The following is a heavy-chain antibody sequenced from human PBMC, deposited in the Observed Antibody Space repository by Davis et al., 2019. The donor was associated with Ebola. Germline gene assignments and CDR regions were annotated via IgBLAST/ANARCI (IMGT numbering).Heavy chain of an antibody. CDR3: ARDLVGFGESRLDC. J-gene: IGHJ4*02. CDR1: GFTFSTYT. D-gene: IGHD3-10*01. Sequence: GGSLRLSCAASGFTFSTYTINWVRQAPGKGLEWVSSISTSSSYIYYADSVKGRFTISRDNAKNSLYLQMNSLRAEDTAAYYCARDLVGFGESRLDCWGQATLVTVSS. V-gene: IGHV3-21*01. CDR2: ISTSSSYI.